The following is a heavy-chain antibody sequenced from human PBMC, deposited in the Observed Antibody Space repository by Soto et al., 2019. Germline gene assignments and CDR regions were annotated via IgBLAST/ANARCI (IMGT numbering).Heavy chain of an antibody. CDR1: GYTFNTYG. CDR2: ISAYDGKT. J-gene: IGHJ5*01. CDR3: ALDPQEFWTSYWFDS. V-gene: IGHV1-18*01. D-gene: IGHD3-3*01. Sequence: ASVKVSCKSSGYTFNTYGINWVRQAPGQGLELMGWISAYDGKTTYAEKFQGRVTLTTDTSTSTAYMELRSLRSDDTAIYYCALDPQEFWTSYWFDSWGQGTPVTVS.